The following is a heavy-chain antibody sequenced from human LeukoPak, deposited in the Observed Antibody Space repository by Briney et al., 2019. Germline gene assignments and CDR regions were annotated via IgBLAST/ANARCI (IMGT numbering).Heavy chain of an antibody. Sequence: SGGSLRLSCAASGFTFSSYAMSWVRQAPGKGLEWVSAISGSGGSTYYADSVKGRFTISRDNSKNTLYLQMNSLRAEDTAVYYCAKDSSWFGELIPFDYWGQGTLVTVSS. CDR1: GFTFSSYA. D-gene: IGHD3-10*01. V-gene: IGHV3-23*01. CDR2: ISGSGGST. J-gene: IGHJ4*02. CDR3: AKDSSWFGELIPFDY.